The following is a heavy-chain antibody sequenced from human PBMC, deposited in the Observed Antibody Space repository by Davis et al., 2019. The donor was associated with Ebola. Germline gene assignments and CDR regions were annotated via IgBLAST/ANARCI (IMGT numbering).Heavy chain of an antibody. Sequence: GESLKISCAASGFTFSSYSMNWVRQAPGKGLEWVSSISSSSSYIYYADSVKGRFTISRDNAKNSLYLQMNSLRAEDTAVYYCARDHYDCSSTSCYYGMDVWGQGTTVTVSS. V-gene: IGHV3-21*01. CDR2: ISSSSSYI. CDR3: ARDHYDCSSTSCYYGMDV. D-gene: IGHD2-2*01. CDR1: GFTFSSYS. J-gene: IGHJ6*02.